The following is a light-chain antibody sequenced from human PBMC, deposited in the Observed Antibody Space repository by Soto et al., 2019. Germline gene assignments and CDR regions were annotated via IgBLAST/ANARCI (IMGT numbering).Light chain of an antibody. Sequence: SYELTQPPSVSGAPGKKARITCGGNNIGSNSVHWYQQHPGQAPVLVIYYDSDRPSGIPERFSGSKSGNTATLTISRLEAEDEADYYCQLCDSSRGPVVFGGGTQLTVL. J-gene: IGLJ2*01. V-gene: IGLV3-21*04. CDR3: QLCDSSRGPVV. CDR2: YDS. CDR1: NIGSNS.